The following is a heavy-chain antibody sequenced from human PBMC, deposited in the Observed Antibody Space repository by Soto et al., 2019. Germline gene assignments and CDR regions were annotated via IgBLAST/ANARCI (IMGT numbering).Heavy chain of an antibody. CDR3: ARHVFLLLEGYNWFDP. V-gene: IGHV4-59*08. J-gene: IGHJ5*02. Sequence: PSETLSLTCTVSGGSISSYYWSWIRQPPGKGLEWIGYIYYSGSTNYNPSLKSRVTISVDTSKNQFSLKLSSVTAADTAVYYCARHVFLLLEGYNWFDPWGQGTLVTVSS. CDR1: GGSISSYY. CDR2: IYYSGST. D-gene: IGHD2-15*01.